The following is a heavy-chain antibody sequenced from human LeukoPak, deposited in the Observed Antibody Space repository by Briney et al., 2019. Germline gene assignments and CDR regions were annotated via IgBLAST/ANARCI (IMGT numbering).Heavy chain of an antibody. Sequence: PSETRSLTCAVSGGSISSSNWWSWVRQPPGKGLEWIGEIYHSGSTNYNPSLKSRVTISVDKSKNQFSLKLSSVTAADTAVYYCARDSGRSPVVPAAKFGYFDYWGQGTLVTVSS. V-gene: IGHV4-4*02. D-gene: IGHD2-2*01. CDR3: ARDSGRSPVVPAAKFGYFDY. CDR1: GGSISSSNW. CDR2: IYHSGST. J-gene: IGHJ4*02.